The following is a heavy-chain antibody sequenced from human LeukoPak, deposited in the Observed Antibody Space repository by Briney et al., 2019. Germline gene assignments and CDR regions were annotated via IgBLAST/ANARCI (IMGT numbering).Heavy chain of an antibody. CDR3: TTIDYGDYYYGMDV. CDR2: IKSKTDGGTT. Sequence: GGSLRLSCAASGFTFSNAWMGWVRQAPGKGLEWVGRIKSKTDGGTTDYAAPVKGRFTISRDDSKNTLYLQMNSLKTEDTAVYYCTTIDYGDYYYGMDVWGQGTTVTVSS. J-gene: IGHJ6*02. V-gene: IGHV3-15*01. CDR1: GFTFSNAW. D-gene: IGHD4-17*01.